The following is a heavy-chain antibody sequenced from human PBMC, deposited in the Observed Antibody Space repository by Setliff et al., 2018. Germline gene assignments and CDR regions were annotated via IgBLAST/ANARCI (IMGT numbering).Heavy chain of an antibody. CDR3: ARDQGHGITAAGPDF. CDR2: MNPNSGGT. Sequence: ASVKVSCKASGYTFTSYDINWVRQATGQGLEWMGWMNPNSGGTNYAQKFQGRVTMTSDSSISIAYMELSGLRSDDTAVYFCARDQGHGITAAGPDFWGQGTLVTVSS. J-gene: IGHJ4*02. V-gene: IGHV1-2*02. CDR1: GYTFTSYD. D-gene: IGHD6-13*01.